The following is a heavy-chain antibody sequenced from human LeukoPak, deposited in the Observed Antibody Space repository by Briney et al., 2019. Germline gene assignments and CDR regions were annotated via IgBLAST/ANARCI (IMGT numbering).Heavy chain of an antibody. CDR3: AKDRGYSYGYFDY. CDR1: GFTFDDYA. Sequence: PGRSLRLSCAASGFTFDDYAMHWVRQAPGKGLEWVSGISWNSGSTGYADSVKGRFTISRDNAKNSLYLQMNSLRAEDTALYYCAKDRGYSYGYFDYWGQGTLVTVSS. J-gene: IGHJ4*02. D-gene: IGHD5-18*01. CDR2: ISWNSGST. V-gene: IGHV3-9*01.